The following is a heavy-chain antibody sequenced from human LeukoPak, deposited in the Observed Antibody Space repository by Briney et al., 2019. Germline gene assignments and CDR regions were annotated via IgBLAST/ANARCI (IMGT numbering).Heavy chain of an antibody. D-gene: IGHD3-10*01. CDR2: ISGSGGNT. CDR3: AKDQRKKGITMVRGVIIPWFDP. CDR1: GFTFSSYA. J-gene: IGHJ5*02. Sequence: PGGSLRLSCAASGFTFSSYAMSWVRQAPGKGLEWVSAISGSGGNTYYADPVKGRFTISRDNSKNTLYLQMNSLRAEDTAVYYCAKDQRKKGITMVRGVIIPWFDPWGQGTLVTVSS. V-gene: IGHV3-23*01.